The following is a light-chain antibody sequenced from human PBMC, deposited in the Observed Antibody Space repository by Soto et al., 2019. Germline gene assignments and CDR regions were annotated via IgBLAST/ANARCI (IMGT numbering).Light chain of an antibody. CDR2: DVT. CDR3: TSDAGSSSPVV. J-gene: IGLJ2*01. Sequence: QSAQTQPPSASGSPGQSVTISCTGASSDVGKYNFVSWYQQHPGKAPKLMIYDVTERPSGVPDRLSGSKSGTAASLTVSGHHAEDEADYYRTSDAGSSSPVVFGAGTKLTVL. CDR1: SSDVGKYNF. V-gene: IGLV2-8*01.